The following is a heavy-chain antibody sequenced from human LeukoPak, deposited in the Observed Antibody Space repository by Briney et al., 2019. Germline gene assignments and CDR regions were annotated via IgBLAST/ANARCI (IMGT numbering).Heavy chain of an antibody. CDR3: ATVNLYCSGGSCYYWFDP. CDR1: GYTLTELS. D-gene: IGHD2-15*01. CDR2: FDPEDGET. Sequence: ASVKVSCKVSGYTLTELSMHWVRQAPGKGLEWMGGFDPEDGETIYAQKFQGRVTMTEDTSTDTAYMELSSLRSEDTAVYYCATVNLYCSGGSCYYWFDPWGQGTLVTVSS. J-gene: IGHJ5*02. V-gene: IGHV1-24*01.